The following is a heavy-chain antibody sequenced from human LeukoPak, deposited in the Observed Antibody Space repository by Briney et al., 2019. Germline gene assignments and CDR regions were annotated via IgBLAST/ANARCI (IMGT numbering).Heavy chain of an antibody. D-gene: IGHD1-26*01. V-gene: IGHV4-34*01. CDR1: GGSFSGYY. CDR3: ARRGVGATIDKSFDY. J-gene: IGHJ4*02. Sequence: SETLSLTCAVYGGSFSGYYWSWIRQPPGKGLEWIGEINHSGSTNYNPSLKSRVTISVDTSKNQFSLKLSSVTAADTAVYYCARRGVGATIDKSFDYWGQGTLVTVSS. CDR2: INHSGST.